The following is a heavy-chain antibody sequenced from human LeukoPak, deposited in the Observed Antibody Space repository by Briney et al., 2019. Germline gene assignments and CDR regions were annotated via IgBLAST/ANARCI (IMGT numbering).Heavy chain of an antibody. D-gene: IGHD1-26*01. Sequence: GGSLRLSCAASGFTFSNYGMSWVRQAPGKGLEWVSVIYSGGSTYYADSVKGRFTISRDNSKNTLYLQMNSLRAEDTAVYYCAKGGGDYWGQGTLVTVSS. J-gene: IGHJ4*02. CDR1: GFTFSNYG. CDR2: IYSGGST. CDR3: AKGGGDY. V-gene: IGHV3-66*01.